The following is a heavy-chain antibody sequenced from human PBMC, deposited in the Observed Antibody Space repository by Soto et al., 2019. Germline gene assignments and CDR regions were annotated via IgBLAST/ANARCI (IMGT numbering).Heavy chain of an antibody. CDR3: ARVGPGVNCSSTSCYTFDY. Sequence: ASVKVSCKASGYTFTGYYMHWVRQAPGQGLEWMGWINPNSGGTIYAQKFQGWVTMTRDTSISTAYMELSRLRSDDTAVYYCARVGPGVNCSSTSCYTFDYWGQGTLVTVSS. CDR2: INPNSGGT. CDR1: GYTFTGYY. V-gene: IGHV1-2*04. J-gene: IGHJ4*02. D-gene: IGHD2-2*02.